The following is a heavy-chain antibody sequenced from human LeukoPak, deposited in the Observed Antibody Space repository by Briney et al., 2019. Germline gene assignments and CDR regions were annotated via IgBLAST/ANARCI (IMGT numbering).Heavy chain of an antibody. J-gene: IGHJ4*02. CDR1: GFTFSNYW. CDR3: ARGGDSSNWYPGYFEY. Sequence: GGSLRLSCAASGFTFSNYWMHWVRQAPGKGPVWVSRIKSDGSSTRFADSAQGRFTISRDNGKNTLYLQMNSLRAEDTAVYYCARGGDSSNWYPGYFEYWGQGALVTVSS. V-gene: IGHV3-74*01. CDR2: IKSDGSST. D-gene: IGHD6-13*01.